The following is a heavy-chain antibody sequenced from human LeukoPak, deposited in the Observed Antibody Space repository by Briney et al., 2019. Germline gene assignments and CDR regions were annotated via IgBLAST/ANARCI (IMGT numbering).Heavy chain of an antibody. D-gene: IGHD6-19*01. CDR3: ARLDTSGWLDY. V-gene: IGHV4-39*01. J-gene: IGHJ4*02. CDR1: GGSISSSSYY. CDR2: IYYSGST. Sequence: SETLSLTCDVSGGSISSSSYYWGWIRQPPGKGLEWIGSIYYSGSTYHNPSLKSRVTISVDTSKNQFSLKLSSVTAADTAVYYCARLDTSGWLDYWGQGTLVTVSS.